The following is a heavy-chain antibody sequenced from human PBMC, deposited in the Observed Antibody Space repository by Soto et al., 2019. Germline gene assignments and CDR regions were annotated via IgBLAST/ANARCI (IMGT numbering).Heavy chain of an antibody. CDR2: IRNKANSYTT. J-gene: IGHJ3*02. CDR1: GFTFSDHY. Sequence: EVQLVESGGGLVQPGGSLRLSCAASGFTFSDHYMEWVRQAPGKGLEWVGRIRNKANSYTTEYVASVKGRFTISRDDSRNSLYLHMDSLKTEDTAMYYCTRNLDSSDIWGRGTMVTVSS. V-gene: IGHV3-72*01. CDR3: TRNLDSSDI.